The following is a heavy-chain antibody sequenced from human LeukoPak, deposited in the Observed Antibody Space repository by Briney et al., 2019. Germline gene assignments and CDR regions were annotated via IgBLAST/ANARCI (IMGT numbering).Heavy chain of an antibody. CDR2: IQYDRTNE. CDR3: ARESYDILTGYRSDLDY. Sequence: GGSLRLSCAASAFTFSSYGMHWVRQAPGKGLEWVAYIQYDRTNEQYAHSVKGRFRISRDNSNNILYLQVNSLRAEDTAVYYCARESYDILTGYRSDLDYWGQGTLVTVSS. V-gene: IGHV3-30*02. J-gene: IGHJ4*02. D-gene: IGHD3-9*01. CDR1: AFTFSSYG.